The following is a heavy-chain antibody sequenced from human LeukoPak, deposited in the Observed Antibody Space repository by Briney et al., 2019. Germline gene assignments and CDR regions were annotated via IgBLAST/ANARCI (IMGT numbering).Heavy chain of an antibody. CDR3: AKDGDDYGDYVGAFDI. V-gene: IGHV3-9*03. D-gene: IGHD4-17*01. CDR1: GFTFDDYA. Sequence: PGRSLRLSCAASGFTFDDYAMHWVRQAPGKGLEWVSGISWNSGSIGYADSVKGRFTISRDNAKNSLYLQMNSLRAEDMALYYCAKDGDDYGDYVGAFDIWGQGTMVTVSS. J-gene: IGHJ3*02. CDR2: ISWNSGSI.